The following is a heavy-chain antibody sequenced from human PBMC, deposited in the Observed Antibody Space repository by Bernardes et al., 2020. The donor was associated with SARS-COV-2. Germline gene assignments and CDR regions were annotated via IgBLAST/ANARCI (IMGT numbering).Heavy chain of an antibody. CDR1: ELLVESNY. V-gene: IGHV3-53*01. D-gene: IGHD3-3*01. CDR3: TRGGPRSGMDY. Sequence: SLLLSLAASELLVESNYMSWVRETPGKGLEWVAVIYVNSNTQYADSVKDRFTISRDNSKNTLYPQMSSLRADDTAVYYCTRGGPRSGMDYWGQGTLVTGSS. CDR2: IYVNSNT. J-gene: IGHJ4*02.